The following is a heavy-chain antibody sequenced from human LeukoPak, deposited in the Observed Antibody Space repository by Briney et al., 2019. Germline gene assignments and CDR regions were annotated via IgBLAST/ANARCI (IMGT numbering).Heavy chain of an antibody. Sequence: GGSLRLSCAASGFTFSSYAMHWVRQAPGKGLEWVAVISYDGSNKYYADSVKGRFTISRDNSKNTLYLQMNSLRAEDTAVYYCARAWGTTNLDYWGQGTLVTVSS. CDR2: ISYDGSNK. J-gene: IGHJ4*02. CDR1: GFTFSSYA. CDR3: ARAWGTTNLDY. D-gene: IGHD2-2*01. V-gene: IGHV3-30*04.